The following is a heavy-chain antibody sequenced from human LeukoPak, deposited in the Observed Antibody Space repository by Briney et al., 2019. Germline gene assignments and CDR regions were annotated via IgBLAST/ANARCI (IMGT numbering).Heavy chain of an antibody. D-gene: IGHD1-1*01. CDR1: GYTFTTHG. V-gene: IGHV1-18*01. Sequence: GASVKVACKASGYTFTTHGISWVRQAPGQGLEWMGCVSGNNGNTNYAQKLQGRVTMTTDTSTNKAYMELRSLRTDDTAVYYCARYFYHSGTNWYDVFDVWGQGTMVTVSS. CDR2: VSGNNGNT. J-gene: IGHJ3*01. CDR3: ARYFYHSGTNWYDVFDV.